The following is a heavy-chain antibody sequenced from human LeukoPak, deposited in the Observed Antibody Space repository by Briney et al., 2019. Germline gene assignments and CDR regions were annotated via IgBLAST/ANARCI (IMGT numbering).Heavy chain of an antibody. CDR2: ISSSGTTV. D-gene: IGHD5-18*01. V-gene: IGHV3-48*02. CDR1: GFTFSTYT. CDR3: ARDGLYTAHFDY. Sequence: RGGSLRLSCAASGFTFSTYTMNWVRQTPGKGLEWVSTISSSGTTVHYADSVKGRFSISRDNAKDSLYLQMNSLRDEDAAVYYCARDGLYTAHFDYWGQGTLVTVSS. J-gene: IGHJ4*02.